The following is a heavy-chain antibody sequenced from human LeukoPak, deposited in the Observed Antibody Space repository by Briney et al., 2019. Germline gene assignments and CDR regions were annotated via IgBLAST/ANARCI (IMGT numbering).Heavy chain of an antibody. D-gene: IGHD3-22*01. Sequence: ASVKVSCKASGYTFTSYAMNWVRQAPGQGLEWMGWINTNTGNPTYAQGFTGRFVFSLDTSVSTAYLQISSLKAEDTAVYYCARDLFGYDSSGYYYGNHYFDYWGQGTLVTVSS. V-gene: IGHV7-4-1*02. J-gene: IGHJ4*02. CDR1: GYTFTSYA. CDR3: ARDLFGYDSSGYYYGNHYFDY. CDR2: INTNTGNP.